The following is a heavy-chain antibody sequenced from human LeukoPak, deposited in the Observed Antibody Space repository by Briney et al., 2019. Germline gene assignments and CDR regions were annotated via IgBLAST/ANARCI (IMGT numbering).Heavy chain of an antibody. CDR3: ARANAHYCSSTSCLFDY. CDR2: INPNSGGT. V-gene: IGHV1-2*02. J-gene: IGHJ4*02. Sequence: GASVKVSCKASGYTFTDYYIHWVRQAPGQGLEWMAWINPNSGGTYYAQNFHDRITLTRDTSISTAYMELSRLRSDDTAIYYCARANAHYCSSTSCLFDYWGQGTLVTVSS. D-gene: IGHD2-2*01. CDR1: GYTFTDYY.